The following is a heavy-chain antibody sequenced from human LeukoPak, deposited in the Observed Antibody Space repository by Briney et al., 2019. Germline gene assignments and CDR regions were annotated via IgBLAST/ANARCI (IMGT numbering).Heavy chain of an antibody. CDR2: VSYDGSNQ. D-gene: IGHD5-12*01. J-gene: IGHJ3*02. CDR3: AKRATDDSLDI. Sequence: PGGSLRLACAASGFTFSGYGIHWVRQAPGKGLEWVAVVSYDGSNQYYADSVKGRFTTSRDNSKNTVSLQMNSLRAEDTAVYYCAKRATDDSLDIWGQGTMVTVSS. V-gene: IGHV3-30*18. CDR1: GFTFSGYG.